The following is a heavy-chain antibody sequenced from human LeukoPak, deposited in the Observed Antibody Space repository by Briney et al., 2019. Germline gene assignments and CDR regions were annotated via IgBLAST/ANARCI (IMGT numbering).Heavy chain of an antibody. CDR3: ARVGGEAVADFGY. V-gene: IGHV1-2*02. D-gene: IGHD6-19*01. Sequence: ASVKVSCKASGYTFTGYYMHWVRQAPGQGLEWMGWINPNSGGTNYAQKFQGRVTMTRDTSISTAYMELSRLRSDDTAVYYCARVGGEAVADFGYWGQGTLVTVSS. CDR1: GYTFTGYY. CDR2: INPNSGGT. J-gene: IGHJ4*02.